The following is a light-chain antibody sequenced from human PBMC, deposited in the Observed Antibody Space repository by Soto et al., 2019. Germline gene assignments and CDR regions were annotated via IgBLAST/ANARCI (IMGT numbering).Light chain of an antibody. Sequence: DIQMTQSPSTLSASVGDRVTITCRASQSISSWLAWYQQKPGKAPKLLIYKASSLESGVPSRFSGSGSGTEFTLTISTLQPADVATYYCQQYNSYSATFGGGTKVEIK. CDR2: KAS. CDR1: QSISSW. V-gene: IGKV1-5*03. J-gene: IGKJ4*01. CDR3: QQYNSYSAT.